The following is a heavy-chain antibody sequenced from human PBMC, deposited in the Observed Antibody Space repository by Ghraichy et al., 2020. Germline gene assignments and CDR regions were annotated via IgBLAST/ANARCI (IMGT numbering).Heavy chain of an antibody. D-gene: IGHD1-14*01. CDR3: ARVGITTYYGMDV. J-gene: IGHJ6*02. V-gene: IGHV3-7*04. CDR1: GLTFSSYW. CDR2: IKQDVSEK. Sequence: SLRLSCAASGLTFSSYWMSWVRQAPGKGLEWVANIKQDVSEKYYVDSVKGRFTISRDNAKNSLYLQMNSLRAEDTAMYYCARVGITTYYGMDVWGQGTTVTVSS.